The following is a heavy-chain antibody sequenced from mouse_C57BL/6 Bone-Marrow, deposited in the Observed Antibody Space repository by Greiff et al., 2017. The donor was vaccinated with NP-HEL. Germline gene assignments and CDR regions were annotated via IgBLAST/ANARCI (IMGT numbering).Heavy chain of an antibody. CDR3: ARGQLRLRFAY. CDR1: GYTFTSYW. Sequence: VKLQQPGAELVRPGTSVKLSCKASGYTFTSYWMHWVKQRPGQGLEWIGVIDPSDSYTNYNQKFKGKATLTVDTSSSTAYMQLSSLTSEDSAVYYCARGQLRLRFAYWGQGTLVTVSA. J-gene: IGHJ3*01. D-gene: IGHD3-2*02. V-gene: IGHV1-59*01. CDR2: IDPSDSYT.